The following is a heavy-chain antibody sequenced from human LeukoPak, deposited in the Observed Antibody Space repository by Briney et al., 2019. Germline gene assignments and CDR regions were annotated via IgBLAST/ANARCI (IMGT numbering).Heavy chain of an antibody. CDR3: ARVTYDILIGYLDAFDI. D-gene: IGHD3-9*01. J-gene: IGHJ3*02. CDR1: GFIFSGYW. V-gene: IGHV3-7*01. CDR2: IKEDGSEK. Sequence: GGSLRLSCAASGFIFSGYWMSWVRQAPGKGLEWVANIKEDGSEKYHVDSVKGRFTISRDNAKNSLYLQMNSLRAEDTAVYFCARVTYDILIGYLDAFDIWGQGTVVTVSS.